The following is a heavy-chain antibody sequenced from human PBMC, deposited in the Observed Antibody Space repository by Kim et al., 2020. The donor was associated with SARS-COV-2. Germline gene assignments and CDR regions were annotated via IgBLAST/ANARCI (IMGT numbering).Heavy chain of an antibody. J-gene: IGHJ6*02. V-gene: IGHV4-59*13. CDR1: GGSISSYY. D-gene: IGHD1-26*01. CDR3: ARAYSGSLTRYYGMDV. CDR2: IYYSGST. Sequence: SETLSLTCTVSGGSISSYYWSWIRQPPGKGLEWIGYIYYSGSTNYNPSLKSRVTISVDTSKNQFSLKLSSVTAADTAVYYCARAYSGSLTRYYGMDVWG.